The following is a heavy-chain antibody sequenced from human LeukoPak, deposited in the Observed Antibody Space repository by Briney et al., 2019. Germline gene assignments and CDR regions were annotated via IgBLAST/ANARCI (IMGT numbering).Heavy chain of an antibody. D-gene: IGHD2-2*01. CDR1: GGSISSSSYY. V-gene: IGHV4-39*07. CDR2: IYYSGST. CDR3: ASCSSTSCYDY. Sequence: SETLSLTCTVSGGSISSSSYYWGWIRQPPGKGLEWIGSIYYSGSTYYNPSLKSRVTISVDTSKNQFSLKLSSVTAADTAVYYCASCSSTSCYDYWGQGTLVTVSS. J-gene: IGHJ4*02.